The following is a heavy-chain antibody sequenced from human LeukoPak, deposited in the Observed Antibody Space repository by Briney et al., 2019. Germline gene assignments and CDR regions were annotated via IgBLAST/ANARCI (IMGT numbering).Heavy chain of an antibody. CDR1: GGSISSGDYY. Sequence: SQTLSLTCTVSGGSISSGDYYWSWIRQPPGKGLEWIGYIYYSGSTYYNPSLKSRVTTSVDTSKNQFSLKPSSVTAADTAVYYCASGPSFITIFYWGQGTLVTVSS. V-gene: IGHV4-30-4*08. J-gene: IGHJ4*02. D-gene: IGHD3-3*01. CDR3: ASGPSFITIFY. CDR2: IYYSGST.